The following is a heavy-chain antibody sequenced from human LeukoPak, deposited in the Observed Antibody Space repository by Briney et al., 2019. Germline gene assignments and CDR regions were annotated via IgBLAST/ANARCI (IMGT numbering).Heavy chain of an antibody. Sequence: PSETLSLTCNVSGDSLNSHFWSWIRQTPGKGLEWIGYVFHSGTTNYSPSLKSRVTISLDTSKKEFYLRLASMTAADNAVYYCARRMATVTDAFDIWGRGTMVSVSS. V-gene: IGHV4-59*08. CDR2: VFHSGTT. CDR3: ARRMATVTDAFDI. CDR1: GDSLNSHF. J-gene: IGHJ3*02. D-gene: IGHD5-24*01.